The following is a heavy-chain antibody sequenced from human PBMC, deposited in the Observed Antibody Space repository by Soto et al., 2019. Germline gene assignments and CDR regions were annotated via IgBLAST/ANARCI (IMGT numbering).Heavy chain of an antibody. CDR1: GGSISSGGYY. D-gene: IGHD4-17*01. CDR2: IYYSGST. CDR3: ARCFHGDYARAFDI. J-gene: IGHJ3*02. Sequence: SETLSLTCTVSGGSISSGGYYWSWIRQHPGKGLEWIGYIYYSGSTYYNPSLKSRVTISVDTSKNQFSLKLSSVTAADTAVYYCARCFHGDYARAFDIWGQGTMVTVSS. V-gene: IGHV4-31*03.